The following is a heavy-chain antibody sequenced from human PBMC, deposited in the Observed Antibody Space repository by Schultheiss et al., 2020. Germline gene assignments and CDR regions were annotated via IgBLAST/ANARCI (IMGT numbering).Heavy chain of an antibody. CDR2: IYYSGST. Sequence: SETLSLTCTVSGCSISSYYWSWIRQPPGKGLEWIGYIYYSGSTNYNPSLKSRVTRSVDTSKNQFSLKLSSVNAADTAVYYCARSSMAVAGLLRRHWYFDLWGRGTMVTVSS. J-gene: IGHJ2*01. D-gene: IGHD6-19*01. CDR1: GCSISSYY. CDR3: ARSSMAVAGLLRRHWYFDL. V-gene: IGHV4-59*08.